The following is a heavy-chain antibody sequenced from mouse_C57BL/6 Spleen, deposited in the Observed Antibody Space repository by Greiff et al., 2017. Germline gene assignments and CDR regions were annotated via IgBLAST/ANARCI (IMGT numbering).Heavy chain of an antibody. Sequence: QVQLQQPGTELVKPGASVKLSCKASGYTFTSYWMHWVKQRPGQGLEWIGNINPSNGGTNYNEKFQSKATLTVDKSSSTAYMQLSSLTSENSAVYYCARDSYYDGSYYYFDYWGQGTTLTVSS. D-gene: IGHD1-1*01. CDR1: GYTFTSYW. J-gene: IGHJ2*01. CDR3: ARDSYYDGSYYYFDY. V-gene: IGHV1-53*01. CDR2: INPSNGGT.